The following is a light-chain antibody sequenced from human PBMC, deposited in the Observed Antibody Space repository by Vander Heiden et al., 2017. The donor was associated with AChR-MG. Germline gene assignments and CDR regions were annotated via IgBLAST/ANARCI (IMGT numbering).Light chain of an antibody. V-gene: IGKV1-39*01. Sequence: IQLTPSPASLSACVGDRVTITCRASQSINSYLNWYQLKPGKAPKLLIYAASSLQSGVPSRFSGSGSGTDFTHTISRLQPEDFATYFCQQSDSSPHTFGQGTRLEIK. CDR3: QQSDSSPHT. CDR2: AAS. CDR1: QSINSY. J-gene: IGKJ5*01.